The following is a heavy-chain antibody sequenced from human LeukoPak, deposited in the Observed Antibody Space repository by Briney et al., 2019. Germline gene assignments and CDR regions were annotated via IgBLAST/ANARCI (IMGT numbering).Heavy chain of an antibody. Sequence: PSQTLSLTCTVSGGSISSGGYYWSWIRQPPVKGLEWIGYIYHSGSTYYNPSLKSRVTISVDRSKNQFSLKLSSVTAADTAVYYCARGRGNYGDYLDYWGPRTLVTVSS. J-gene: IGHJ4*02. V-gene: IGHV4-30-2*01. CDR1: GGSISSGGYY. CDR3: ARGRGNYGDYLDY. D-gene: IGHD4-17*01. CDR2: IYHSGST.